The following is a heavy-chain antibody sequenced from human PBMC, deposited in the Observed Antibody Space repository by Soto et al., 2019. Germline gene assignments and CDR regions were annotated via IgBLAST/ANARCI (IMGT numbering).Heavy chain of an antibody. CDR3: ASGKVVAPEMNYFDY. D-gene: IGHD2-15*01. CDR2: ISSSSSSI. J-gene: IGHJ4*02. V-gene: IGHV3-48*02. CDR1: GFAFSTYD. Sequence: EVQMVVSGGGLVQPGGSLRLSCAASGFAFSTYDMNWVRQAPGKGLEWVSYISSSSSSIYYIDSVKGRFTSSRDNAKNSLYLQMKSLRDEDTAVYYCASGKVVAPEMNYFDYWGQGTLVTVSS.